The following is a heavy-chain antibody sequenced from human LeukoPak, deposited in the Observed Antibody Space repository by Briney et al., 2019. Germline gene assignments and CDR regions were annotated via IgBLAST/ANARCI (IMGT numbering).Heavy chain of an antibody. V-gene: IGHV3-23*01. CDR1: GFTFSSYA. Sequence: GVSLRLSCAASGFTFSSYAMSWVRQDPGKGLEWVSAISGSGGSTYYADSVKGRFTISRDNSKNTLYLQMNSLRAEDTAVYYCAKDSAGDYIPDFDYWGQGTLVTVSS. CDR2: ISGSGGST. J-gene: IGHJ4*02. D-gene: IGHD4-17*01. CDR3: AKDSAGDYIPDFDY.